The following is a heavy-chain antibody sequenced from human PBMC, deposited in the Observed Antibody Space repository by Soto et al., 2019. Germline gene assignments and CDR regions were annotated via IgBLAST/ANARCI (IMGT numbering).Heavy chain of an antibody. CDR1: GGTFSSYA. CDR3: ARGSEMATKNFDY. CDR2: IIPIFGTA. V-gene: IGHV1-69*13. J-gene: IGHJ4*02. D-gene: IGHD5-12*01. Sequence: SVKVSCKASGGTFSSYAISWVRQAPGQGLEWMGGIIPIFGTANYAQKFQGRVTITADESTSTAYMELSSLRSEDTAVYYCARGSEMATKNFDYWGQGTPVTVSS.